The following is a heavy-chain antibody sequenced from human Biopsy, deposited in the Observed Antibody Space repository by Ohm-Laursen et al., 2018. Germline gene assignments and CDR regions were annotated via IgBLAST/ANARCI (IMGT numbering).Heavy chain of an antibody. D-gene: IGHD2/OR15-2a*01. J-gene: IGHJ3*02. CDR3: AAFPFSGGPAFDI. CDR1: GGSIGGSGDY. V-gene: IGHV4-61*05. CDR2: ISDTGTT. Sequence: PGTLSLTCTVSGGSIGGSGDYWSWIRQPPGKGLEWIGYISDTGTTNYNPSLRSRVTTSVDISRNQFFLNMKSVTGADTAVYYCAAFPFSGGPAFDIWGQGTTVIVSS.